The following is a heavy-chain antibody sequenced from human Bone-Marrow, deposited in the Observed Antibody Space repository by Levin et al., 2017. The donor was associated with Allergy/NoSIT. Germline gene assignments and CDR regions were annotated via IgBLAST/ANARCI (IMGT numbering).Heavy chain of an antibody. D-gene: IGHD3-3*01. CDR1: GGSISSGGYY. CDR2: IYYSGST. V-gene: IGHV4-31*03. Sequence: SETLSLTCTVSGGSISSGGYYWSWIRQHPGKGLEWIGYIYYSGSTYYNPSLKSRVTISVDTSKNQFSLKLSSVTAADTAVYYCARAVLGVDYDFWSGYGFDYWGQGTLVTVSS. CDR3: ARAVLGVDYDFWSGYGFDY. J-gene: IGHJ4*02.